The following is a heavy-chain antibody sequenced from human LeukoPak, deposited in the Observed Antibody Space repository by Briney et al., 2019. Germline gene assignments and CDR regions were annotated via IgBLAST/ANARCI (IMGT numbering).Heavy chain of an antibody. D-gene: IGHD1-1*01. CDR1: GGTFSSYA. CDR3: ARGTTGTTPVRYYYYGMNV. V-gene: IGHV1-69*13. Sequence: SVKVSCKASGGTFSSYAISWVRQAPGQGLEWMGGIIPIFGTANYAQKFQGRVTITADESTSTAYMELSSLRSEDTAVYYCARGTTGTTPVRYYYYGMNVWGKGTTVTVSS. CDR2: IIPIFGTA. J-gene: IGHJ6*04.